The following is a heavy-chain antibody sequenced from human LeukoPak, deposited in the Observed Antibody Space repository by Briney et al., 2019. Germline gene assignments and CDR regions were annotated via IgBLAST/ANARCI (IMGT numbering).Heavy chain of an antibody. J-gene: IGHJ4*02. V-gene: IGHV1-46*01. CDR1: GYTFTSYY. D-gene: IGHD3-10*01. CDR3: ARAYLLLWFGESRYYFDY. CDR2: INPSGGST. Sequence: GASVKVSCKASGYTFTSYYMHWVRQAPGQGLEWMGIINPSGGSTSYAQKFQGRVTMTRDTSTSTVYMELSSLRSEDTAVYYCARAYLLLWFGESRYYFDYWGQGTLVTVSS.